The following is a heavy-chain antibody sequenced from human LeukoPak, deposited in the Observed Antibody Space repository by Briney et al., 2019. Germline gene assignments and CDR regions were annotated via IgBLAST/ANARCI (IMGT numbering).Heavy chain of an antibody. CDR2: INHSGST. Sequence: PSETLSLTCAVYGGSFSGYYWSWIRQPPGKGLEGIGEINHSGSTNYNPSLKSRVTISVDTSKNQFSLKLSSVTAADTAVYYCARLMVRGVTYYYYYMDVWGKGTTVTISS. V-gene: IGHV4-34*01. CDR3: ARLMVRGVTYYYYYMDV. CDR1: GGSFSGYY. D-gene: IGHD3-10*01. J-gene: IGHJ6*03.